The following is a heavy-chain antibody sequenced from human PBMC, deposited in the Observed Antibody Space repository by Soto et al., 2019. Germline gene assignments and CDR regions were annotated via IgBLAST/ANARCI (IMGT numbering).Heavy chain of an antibody. CDR3: AKALGELSPESYDY. CDR2: VSYDGSNK. J-gene: IGHJ4*02. V-gene: IGHV3-30*18. Sequence: VQLVESGGGVVPPGRSLRLSCAASGFTFSRYGMHWVPQAPGKGLEWVAIVSYDGSNKYYTDSVKGRFTISRDNSRNTLYLQMNSLRADDTAVYYCAKALGELSPESYDYWGQGTLVTVSS. CDR1: GFTFSRYG. D-gene: IGHD3-16*02.